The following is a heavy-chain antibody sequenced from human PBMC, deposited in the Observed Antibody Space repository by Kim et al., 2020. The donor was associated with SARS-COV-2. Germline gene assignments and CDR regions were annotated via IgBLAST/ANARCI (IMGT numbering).Heavy chain of an antibody. J-gene: IGHJ5*02. CDR1: GGSISSGDYY. CDR3: ARDYPPYGSGSYYNHWFDP. CDR2: IYYSGST. Sequence: SETLSLTCTVSGGSISSGDYYWSWIRQPPGKGLEWIGYIYYSGSTYYNPSLKSRVTISVDTSKNQFSLKLSSVTAADTAVYYCARDYPPYGSGSYYNHWFDPWGQGTLVTVSS. D-gene: IGHD3-10*01. V-gene: IGHV4-30-4*01.